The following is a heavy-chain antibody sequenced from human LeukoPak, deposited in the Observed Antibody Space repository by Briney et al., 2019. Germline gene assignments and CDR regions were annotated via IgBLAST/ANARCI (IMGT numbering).Heavy chain of an antibody. Sequence: SETLSLTCSVSGGSISSHYWTWIPQPPGKGLDWIGYIYYNGGPNYNPSLKSRVSMSLDASKNQFSLKLTSVTAADTAVYYCARSNYDILTPLDYWGQGTLVTVSS. V-gene: IGHV4-59*11. D-gene: IGHD3-9*01. J-gene: IGHJ4*02. CDR3: ARSNYDILTPLDY. CDR2: IYYNGGP. CDR1: GGSISSHY.